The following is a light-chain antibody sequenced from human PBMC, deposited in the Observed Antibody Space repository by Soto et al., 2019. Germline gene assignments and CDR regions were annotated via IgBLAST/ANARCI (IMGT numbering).Light chain of an antibody. CDR3: AAWDASLNGYV. CDR2: SYD. Sequence: QCALTQPPSASGTPGQRVTISCSTSSSNIGGNTVNWYQQVPGTAPKLLIYSYDQRPSGVPDRFSGSKSGTSASLAISGLQSEDEAGYYCAAWDASLNGYVFGTGTKVTVL. J-gene: IGLJ1*01. V-gene: IGLV1-44*01. CDR1: SSNIGGNT.